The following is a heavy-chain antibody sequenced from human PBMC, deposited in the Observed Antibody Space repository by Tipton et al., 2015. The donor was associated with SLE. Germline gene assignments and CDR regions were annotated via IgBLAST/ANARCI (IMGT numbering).Heavy chain of an antibody. Sequence: TLSLTCAVYGGSFSDYYWSWIRQPPGKGLEWIGEITHSGSTNYNPSLKSRVTISVDTSKNQFSLKLSSVTAADTAVYYCARDRYYGSGSLGSNYYYMDVWGKGTTVTVSS. J-gene: IGHJ6*03. V-gene: IGHV4-34*01. CDR2: ITHSGST. CDR1: GGSFSDYY. CDR3: ARDRYYGSGSLGSNYYYMDV. D-gene: IGHD3-10*01.